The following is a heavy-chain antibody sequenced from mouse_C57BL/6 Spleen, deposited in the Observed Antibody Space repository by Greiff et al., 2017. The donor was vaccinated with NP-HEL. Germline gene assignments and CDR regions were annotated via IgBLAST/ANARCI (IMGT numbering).Heavy chain of an antibody. CDR1: GYAFTNYL. D-gene: IGHD2-3*01. CDR2: INPGSGGT. CDR3: ARSYDGYSPFDY. J-gene: IGHJ2*01. Sequence: QVQLQQSGAELVRPGTSVKVSCKASGYAFTNYLIEWVKQRPGQGLEWIGVINPGSGGTNYNEKFKGKATLTADKSSSTAYMQLSSLTSEDSAVYFCARSYDGYSPFDYWGQGTTLTVSS. V-gene: IGHV1-54*01.